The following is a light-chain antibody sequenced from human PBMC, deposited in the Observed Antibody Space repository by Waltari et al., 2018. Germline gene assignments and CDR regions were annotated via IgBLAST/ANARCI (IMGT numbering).Light chain of an antibody. CDR2: GAS. CDR1: QSVSRN. Sequence: EILMTQSPATLSVSPGERATLSCRASQSVSRNLAWYQQKPGQTPRLLIYGASTRATGSPARLSGSGSGTDFTLTISSVQSEDFALYYCQQYNNWPPWTFGQGTKVEIK. V-gene: IGKV3-15*01. J-gene: IGKJ1*01. CDR3: QQYNNWPPWT.